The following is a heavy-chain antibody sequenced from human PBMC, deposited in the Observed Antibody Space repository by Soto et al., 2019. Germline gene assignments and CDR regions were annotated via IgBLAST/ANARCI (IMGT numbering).Heavy chain of an antibody. D-gene: IGHD1-1*01. CDR2: ITSSSSYT. Sequence: GSLRLSCAASGSAFSDYYMSWIRQAPGKGLEWVSYITSSSSYTNYADSVKGRFTISRDNAKSSLYLQMNSLRADDTAVYYCAGGQDNRAVNFDPWGPGTLVTVSS. J-gene: IGHJ5*02. CDR3: AGGQDNRAVNFDP. V-gene: IGHV3-11*03. CDR1: GSAFSDYY.